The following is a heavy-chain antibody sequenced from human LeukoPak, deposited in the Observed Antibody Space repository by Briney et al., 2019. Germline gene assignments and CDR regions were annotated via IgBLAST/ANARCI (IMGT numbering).Heavy chain of an antibody. D-gene: IGHD2-2*01. Sequence: GGSLRLSCAASELTVINNYMSWVRQAPGKGLEWVSIIYSSGSTYYADSVKGRFTISRNNSKNALYLQMNSLRAEDTAVYYCARVIQSQLLKGYFDYWGQGALVTVSS. CDR2: IYSSGST. J-gene: IGHJ4*02. CDR3: ARVIQSQLLKGYFDY. CDR1: ELTVINNY. V-gene: IGHV3-53*01.